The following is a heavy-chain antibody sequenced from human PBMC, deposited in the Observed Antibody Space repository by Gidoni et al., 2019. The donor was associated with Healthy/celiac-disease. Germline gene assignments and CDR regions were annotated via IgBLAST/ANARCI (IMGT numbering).Heavy chain of an antibody. CDR3: ARDSLLWFGELLPNGFDP. Sequence: QLPLQASGPRLVKPSEPLSLPCTVSVGSISSSSYYWGWIRQPPGKGLEWIGSIYYSGSTYYNPSLKSRVTISVDTSKNQFSVKLSSVTAADTAVYYCARDSLLWFGELLPNGFDPWGQGTLVTVSS. V-gene: IGHV4-39*02. J-gene: IGHJ5*02. CDR1: VGSISSSSYY. CDR2: IYYSGST. D-gene: IGHD3-10*01.